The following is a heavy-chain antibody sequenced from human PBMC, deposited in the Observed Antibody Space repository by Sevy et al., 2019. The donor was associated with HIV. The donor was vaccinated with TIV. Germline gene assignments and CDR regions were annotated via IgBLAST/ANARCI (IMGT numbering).Heavy chain of an antibody. D-gene: IGHD2-15*01. CDR3: SSLDWVVTGATLRGRNQKTLDW. J-gene: IGHJ4*02. CDR1: GFSFRGSA. Sequence: GGSLRLSCAASGFSFRGSAVHWVRQTFGKGLEWVGRIKSKGDNYATLYSSSVKGRFTISRDDSTNTAYLQLNSLQTEDTAIYYGSSLDWVVTGATLRGRNQKTLDWWGQGSLVTVSS. V-gene: IGHV3-73*01. CDR2: IKSKGDNYAT.